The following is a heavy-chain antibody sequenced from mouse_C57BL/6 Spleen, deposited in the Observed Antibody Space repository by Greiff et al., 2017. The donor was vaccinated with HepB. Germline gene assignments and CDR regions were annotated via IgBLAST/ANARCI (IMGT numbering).Heavy chain of an antibody. Sequence: EVQLKESGGGLVKPGGSLKLSCAASGFTFSSYAMSWVRQTPEKRLEWVATISDGGSYTYYPDNVKGRFTISRDNAKNNLYLQMSHLKSEDTAMYYCARGGGYAMDYWGQGTSVTVSS. V-gene: IGHV5-4*01. J-gene: IGHJ4*01. CDR3: ARGGGYAMDY. CDR2: ISDGGSYT. CDR1: GFTFSSYA.